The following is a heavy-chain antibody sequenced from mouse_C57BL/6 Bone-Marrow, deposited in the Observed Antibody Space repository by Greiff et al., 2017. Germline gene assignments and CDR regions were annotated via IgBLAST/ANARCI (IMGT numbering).Heavy chain of an antibody. J-gene: IGHJ1*03. CDR2: IHPNSGSN. D-gene: IGHD1-1*01. V-gene: IGHV1-64*01. CDR1: GYTFTSYW. CDR3: ARKFYGSSPYWYFDV. Sequence: QVQLQQPGAELVKPGASVKLSCKASGYTFTSYWMHWVKQRPGQGLEWIGMIHPNSGSNNYNEKFKSKATLTVDKSSSTAYMQLSSLTSEDSAVYDCARKFYGSSPYWYFDVWGTGTTVTVSS.